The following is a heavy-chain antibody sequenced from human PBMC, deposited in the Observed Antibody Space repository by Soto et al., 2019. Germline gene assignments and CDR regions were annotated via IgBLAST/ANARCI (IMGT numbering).Heavy chain of an antibody. V-gene: IGHV4-61*08. J-gene: IGHJ4*02. CDR2: IDYGGST. D-gene: IGHD6-13*01. CDR1: GGSVSSGDYY. Sequence: PSETLSLTCTVSGGSVSSGDYYWNWFRQHTGKGLEWIGYIDYGGSTYYNPSLEIRVTISGDTSKNQFSLKLSSVTAADTAVYYCAREGGIAAAGDLSDYRGQAPLVTVS. CDR3: AREGGIAAAGDLSDY.